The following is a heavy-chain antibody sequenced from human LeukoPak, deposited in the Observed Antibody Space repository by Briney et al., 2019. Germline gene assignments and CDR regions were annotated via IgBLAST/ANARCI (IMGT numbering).Heavy chain of an antibody. V-gene: IGHV3-74*01. CDR2: INTDGSGT. J-gene: IGHJ4*02. Sequence: GGSLRLSCAASGFTFINYWMHWVRQAPGKGLLWVSRINTDGSGTNYADSVRGRFTISRDNAKNTLYLQMSSLRAEDTAVYYCARGPKYSYDSRSYHNGLFDSWGQGTLVTVSS. D-gene: IGHD3-10*01. CDR1: GFTFINYW. CDR3: ARGPKYSYDSRSYHNGLFDS.